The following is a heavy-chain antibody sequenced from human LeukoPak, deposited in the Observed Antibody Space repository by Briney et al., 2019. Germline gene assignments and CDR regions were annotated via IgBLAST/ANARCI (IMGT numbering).Heavy chain of an antibody. CDR2: IGGRDGST. CDR3: AKGHYYGSGSLDY. CDR1: AFIFSGHW. J-gene: IGHJ4*02. Sequence: QAGGSLGLSCEGSAFIFSGHWMNWVRQTPGKGLEWVSAIGGRDGSTYYADSVKGRFTISRDNSKNTLYVQMNSLRAEDTAVYYCAKGHYYGSGSLDYWGQGTLVTVSS. V-gene: IGHV3-23*01. D-gene: IGHD3-10*01.